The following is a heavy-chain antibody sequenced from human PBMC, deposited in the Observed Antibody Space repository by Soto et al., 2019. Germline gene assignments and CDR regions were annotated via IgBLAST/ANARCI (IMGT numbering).Heavy chain of an antibody. Sequence: QVQLQQWGAGLLKPSETLSLTCAVYGGSFSGYYWSWIRQPPGKGLEWIGEINHSGSTNYNPSLKSRVTISVDTSKKQFSLKLSSVTAADAAVYYCARTGAGRSSGGWGQGTLVTVSS. J-gene: IGHJ4*02. V-gene: IGHV4-34*01. CDR1: GGSFSGYY. D-gene: IGHD6-19*01. CDR3: ARTGAGRSSGG. CDR2: INHSGST.